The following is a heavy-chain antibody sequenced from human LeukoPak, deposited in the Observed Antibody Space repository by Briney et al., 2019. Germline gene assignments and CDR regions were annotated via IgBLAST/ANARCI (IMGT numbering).Heavy chain of an antibody. CDR2: IKQDGSEK. J-gene: IGHJ4*02. Sequence: GGSLRLSCAASGFTFSSYWMSWVRQAPGKGLEWVANIKQDGSEKYYVDSVKGRFTISRDNAKNSLYLQTNSLRAEDTAVYYCARVEVVMAAYFDYWGQGTLVTVSS. CDR3: ARVEVVMAAYFDY. CDR1: GFTFSSYW. V-gene: IGHV3-7*01. D-gene: IGHD2-21*01.